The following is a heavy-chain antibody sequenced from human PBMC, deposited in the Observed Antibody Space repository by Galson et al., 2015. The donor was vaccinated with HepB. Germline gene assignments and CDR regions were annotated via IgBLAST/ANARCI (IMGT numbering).Heavy chain of an antibody. D-gene: IGHD2-15*01. J-gene: IGHJ4*02. V-gene: IGHV3-23*01. CDR3: AKDRPTYNIVVVVAPFDY. CDR1: GFTFSSYA. Sequence: SLRLSCAASGFTFSSYAMSWVRQAPGKGLEWVSAISGSGGSTYYADSAKGRFTISRDNSKNTLYLQMNSLRAEDTAVYYCAKDRPTYNIVVVVAPFDYWGQGTLVTVSS. CDR2: ISGSGGST.